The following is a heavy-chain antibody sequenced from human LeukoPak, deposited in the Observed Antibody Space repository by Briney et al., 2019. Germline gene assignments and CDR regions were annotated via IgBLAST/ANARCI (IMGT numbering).Heavy chain of an antibody. J-gene: IGHJ3*02. CDR1: GYTFTSYG. CDR3: ARERTRGYSYGFDAFDI. D-gene: IGHD5-18*01. CDR2: ISAYNGNT. Sequence: GASVKVSCKASGYTFTSYGISWVRQAPGQGLEWMGWISAYNGNTNYAQKLQGRVTITADESTSTAYMELSSLRSEDTAVYYCARERTRGYSYGFDAFDIWGQGTMVTVSS. V-gene: IGHV1-18*01.